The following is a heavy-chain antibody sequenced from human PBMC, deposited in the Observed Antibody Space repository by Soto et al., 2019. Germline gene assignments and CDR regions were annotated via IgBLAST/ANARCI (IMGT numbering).Heavy chain of an antibody. V-gene: IGHV1-69*13. CDR3: ARVGSEQLVFGY. J-gene: IGHJ4*02. CDR1: GGTFSSYA. Sequence: ASVKVSCKASGGTFSSYAISWVRQAPGQGLEWMGGIIPIFGTANYAQKFQGRVTITADESASTAYMELSSLRSEDTAVYYCARVGSEQLVFGYWGQGTLVTVSS. CDR2: IIPIFGTA. D-gene: IGHD6-6*01.